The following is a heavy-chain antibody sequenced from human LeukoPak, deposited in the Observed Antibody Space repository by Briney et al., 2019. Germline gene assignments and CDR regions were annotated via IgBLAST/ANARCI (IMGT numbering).Heavy chain of an antibody. V-gene: IGHV3-66*01. CDR1: GFTVSSNY. D-gene: IGHD5-12*01. CDR2: IYSGGST. J-gene: IGHJ4*02. CDR3: ARVVGYSGYATY. Sequence: GGSLRLSYAASGFTVSSNYMNWVRQVPGKGLEWVSVIYSGGSTYYADSVKGRFTISRDNSKNTLYLQMNSLRAEGTAVYYCARVVGYSGYATYWGQGALVTVSS.